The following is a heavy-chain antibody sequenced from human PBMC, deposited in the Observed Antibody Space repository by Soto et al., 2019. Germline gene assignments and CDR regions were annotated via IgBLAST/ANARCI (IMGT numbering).Heavy chain of an antibody. D-gene: IGHD5-12*01. CDR2: VNPSDGST. CDR3: TLPAWLQSPRDAFDI. J-gene: IGHJ3*02. Sequence: QVQLVQSGAEVGKPGASVRVSCKASAYTFTTYFLHWVRQAPGQGLEWMGVVNPSDGSTTYAQKFQGRATMTRDASTYTFYMELSSLRSDDTAIYYCTLPAWLQSPRDAFDIWGRGSMVTVSS. V-gene: IGHV1-46*03. CDR1: AYTFTTYF.